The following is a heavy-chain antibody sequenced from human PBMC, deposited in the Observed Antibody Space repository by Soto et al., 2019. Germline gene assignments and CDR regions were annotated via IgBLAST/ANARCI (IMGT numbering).Heavy chain of an antibody. CDR2: LYYRSKWSN. J-gene: IGHJ4*02. CDR3: VGYPGWYNFAF. V-gene: IGHV6-1*01. D-gene: IGHD6-19*01. Sequence: PSQTLSLTCAISGDSVSTSSSAWSWIRQPPSGGLEWLGRLYYRSKWSNDYAVSVMGRITISPDTSKNQFSLQLNSVTPEDTAVYFCVGYPGWYNFAFWGQGTLATVPS. CDR1: GDSVSTSSSA.